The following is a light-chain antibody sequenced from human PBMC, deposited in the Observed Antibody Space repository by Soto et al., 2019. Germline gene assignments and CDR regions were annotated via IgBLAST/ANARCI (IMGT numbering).Light chain of an antibody. CDR3: QSYDTTLSGLV. Sequence: QSVLTQPPSVSGAPGQRVTISCTGIASNLGAKYAVHWYQHLPGTAPKLLIYDNIHRPSGVPDRFSGSKSDTSASLAITGLQAEDEADYYCQSYDTTLSGLVFGGGTKLTVL. CDR1: ASNLGAKYA. V-gene: IGLV1-40*01. CDR2: DNI. J-gene: IGLJ3*02.